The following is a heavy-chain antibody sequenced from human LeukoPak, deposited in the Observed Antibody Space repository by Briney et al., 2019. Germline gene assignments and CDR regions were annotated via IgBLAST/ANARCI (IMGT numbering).Heavy chain of an antibody. V-gene: IGHV1-2*02. Sequence: GASVKVSCKASGYTFTGYYMHWVRQAPGQGLEWMGWINPNSGGTNYAQKFQGRVTMTRDTSISTAYMELSRLRSDDTAVYYCAKGGYSGYDFVLRHYYMDVWGKGTTVTVSS. J-gene: IGHJ6*03. CDR2: INPNSGGT. D-gene: IGHD5-12*01. CDR1: GYTFTGYY. CDR3: AKGGYSGYDFVLRHYYMDV.